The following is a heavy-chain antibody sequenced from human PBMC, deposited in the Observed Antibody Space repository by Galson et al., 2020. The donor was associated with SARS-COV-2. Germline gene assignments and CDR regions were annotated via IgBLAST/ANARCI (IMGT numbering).Heavy chain of an antibody. CDR3: AGRVAGAGSLHI. J-gene: IGHJ3*02. D-gene: IGHD3-10*01. CDR1: GDSVSSNRAA. Sequence: SQTLSLTCAISGDSVSSNRAAWNWISQSPSTGLEWLGRPYYRSQWSTDYAVSVKRRITINPDTSKNQFSLQLNSVTPEDTAIYYCAGRVAGAGSLHIWGQGTMVIVSS. CDR2: PYYRSQWST. V-gene: IGHV6-1*01.